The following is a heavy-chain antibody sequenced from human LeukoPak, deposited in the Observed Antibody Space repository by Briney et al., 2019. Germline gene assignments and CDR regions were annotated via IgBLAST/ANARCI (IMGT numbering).Heavy chain of an antibody. CDR3: AREGIAVAPGFYGMDV. CDR2: IIPIFGTA. V-gene: IGHV1-69*13. D-gene: IGHD6-19*01. J-gene: IGHJ6*02. Sequence: ASVKVSCKASGGTFSSYAISWVRQAPGQGLEWMGGIIPIFGTANYAQKFQGRVTITADESTSTAYMELSSLRSEDTAVYYCAREGIAVAPGFYGMDVWGQGTTVTVSS. CDR1: GGTFSSYA.